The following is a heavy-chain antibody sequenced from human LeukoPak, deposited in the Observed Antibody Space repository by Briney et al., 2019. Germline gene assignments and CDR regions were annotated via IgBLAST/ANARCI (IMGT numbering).Heavy chain of an antibody. CDR3: ARDYYDSSGYYYGVGY. D-gene: IGHD3-22*01. CDR1: GYTFTGYY. CDR2: INPNSGGT. Sequence: ASVKVSCKASGYTFTGYYMHWVRQAPGQGLEWMGWINPNSGGTNYAQKFQGRVTMTRDTSISTAYMELSRLRSDDTAVYYGARDYYDSSGYYYGVGYWGQGTLVTVSS. J-gene: IGHJ4*02. V-gene: IGHV1-2*02.